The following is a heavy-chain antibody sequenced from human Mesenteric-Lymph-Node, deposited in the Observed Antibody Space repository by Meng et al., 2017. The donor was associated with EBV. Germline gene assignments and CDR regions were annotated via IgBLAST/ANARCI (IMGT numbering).Heavy chain of an antibody. CDR3: ATGWGKANY. Sequence: QVQLPQWGAGLLKPSEPLSLTCDVYGYSFSAYYWRWIRQPPGRGLEWIGDVIHSGNTSSSPSLKSRVTISVDTSKRQFSLKLRSMTAADTAVYYCATGWGKANYWGQGTLVTVSS. CDR1: GYSFSAYY. J-gene: IGHJ4*02. V-gene: IGHV4-34*12. D-gene: IGHD3-16*01. CDR2: VIHSGNT.